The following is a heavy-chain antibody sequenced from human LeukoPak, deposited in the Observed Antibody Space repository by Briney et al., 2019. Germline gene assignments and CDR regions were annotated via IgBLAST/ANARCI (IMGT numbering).Heavy chain of an antibody. J-gene: IGHJ4*02. CDR1: GFIFTDHW. CDR2: IKEDESAK. D-gene: IGHD3-16*01. CDR3: ARAVDVADN. Sequence: PGGSLRLSCIASGFIFTDHWMRWVRQAPGKGLDWVANIKEDESAKFYADSVRGRFTISRDNAKNSVYLEMNNLKVEDTAVDYCARAVDVADNWGRGTLVTVSS. V-gene: IGHV3-7*01.